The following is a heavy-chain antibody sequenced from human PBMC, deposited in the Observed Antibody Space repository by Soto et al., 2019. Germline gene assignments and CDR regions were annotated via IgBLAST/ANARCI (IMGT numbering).Heavy chain of an antibody. CDR3: ARDSSSRSGSDAFDI. D-gene: IGHD6-6*01. CDR1: GYTFTSYY. J-gene: IGHJ3*02. CDR2: INPSGGST. V-gene: IGHV1-46*01. Sequence: GASVKVSCKASGYTFTSYYMHWVRQAPGQGLEWMGIINPSGGSTSYAQKFQGRVTMTRDTSTSTVYMELSSLRSEDTAVYYCARDSSSRSGSDAFDIWGQGTMVTVSS.